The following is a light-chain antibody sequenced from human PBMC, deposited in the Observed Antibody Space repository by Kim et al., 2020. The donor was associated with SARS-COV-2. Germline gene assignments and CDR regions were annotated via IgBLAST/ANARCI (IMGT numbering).Light chain of an antibody. CDR2: KAS. V-gene: IGKV1-5*03. J-gene: IGKJ2*01. CDR1: QSITTW. Sequence: DIQMTQSPSTLSASVGDRLTITCRASQSITTWLAWYQQKPGKAPKLLIYKASSVESGVPSRFSGSGSGTEFTLTVSSLQPDDFATYFCQQYRTYPYTFGQGTKLEI. CDR3: QQYRTYPYT.